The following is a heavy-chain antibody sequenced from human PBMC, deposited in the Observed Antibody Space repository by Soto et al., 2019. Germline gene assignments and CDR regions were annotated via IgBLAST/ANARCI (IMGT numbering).Heavy chain of an antibody. Sequence: EVQLVESGGSVVRPGGSLRLSCAVFGFPFDDYGMSWVRQAPGKGLEWVSGINRDGGSTSYADSVKGRFTISRDNAKNSLYLQMNSLRVEDTALYYCARAPGFYGDFLDYWGQGTLVTVSS. CDR1: GFPFDDYG. CDR2: INRDGGST. V-gene: IGHV3-20*04. J-gene: IGHJ4*02. CDR3: ARAPGFYGDFLDY. D-gene: IGHD4-17*01.